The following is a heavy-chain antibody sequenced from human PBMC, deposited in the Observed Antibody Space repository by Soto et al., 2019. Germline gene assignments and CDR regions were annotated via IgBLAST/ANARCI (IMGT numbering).Heavy chain of an antibody. CDR3: ASVPTRRLTWGAVAGLSVDY. J-gene: IGHJ4*02. CDR2: IYYSGST. V-gene: IGHV4-59*08. CDR1: GGSISSYY. D-gene: IGHD6-19*01. Sequence: QVQLQESGPGLVKPSETLSLTCTVSGGSISSYYWSWIRQPPGKGLEWIGYIYYSGSTNYNPSLKSRVPITVDTCKNQCSLKRSSVTAADTAVYYCASVPTRRLTWGAVAGLSVDYWGQGTQVTVSS.